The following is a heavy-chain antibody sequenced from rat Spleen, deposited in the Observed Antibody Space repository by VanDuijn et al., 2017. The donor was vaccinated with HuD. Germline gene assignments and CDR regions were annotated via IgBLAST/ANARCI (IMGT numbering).Heavy chain of an antibody. D-gene: IGHD1-11*01. CDR1: GFSLTSYN. J-gene: IGHJ2*01. Sequence: QVQLKESGPGLVQPSQTLSLTCTVSGFSLTSYNVPWIRQPTGKSLGWMGIIWTGGSTDNKSAPKSRLSISRDTSKSQVFLKMNSLQTEDIATYYCARAGWGGSYYFDYWGQGVMVTVSS. V-gene: IGHV2-30*01. CDR2: IWTGGST. CDR3: ARAGWGGSYYFDY.